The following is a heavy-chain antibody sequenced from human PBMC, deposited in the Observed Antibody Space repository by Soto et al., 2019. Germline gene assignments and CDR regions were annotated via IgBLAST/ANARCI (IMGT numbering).Heavy chain of an antibody. D-gene: IGHD6-19*01. Sequence: PGGSLRLSCGASGFTFSDYAMHWVRQAPGKGLEWVAAISYDGSSTYYADSVKGRFTISRDNSKNTLYLQMNSLRGEDTAVYHCARLQAVAGTLMDVWGQGTTVTVSS. CDR1: GFTFSDYA. V-gene: IGHV3-30-3*01. J-gene: IGHJ6*02. CDR3: ARLQAVAGTLMDV. CDR2: ISYDGSST.